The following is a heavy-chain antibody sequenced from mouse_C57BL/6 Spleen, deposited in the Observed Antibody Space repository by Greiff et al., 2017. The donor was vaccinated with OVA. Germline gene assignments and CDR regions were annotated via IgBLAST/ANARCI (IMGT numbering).Heavy chain of an antibody. Sequence: EVQVVESGGGLVKPGGSLKLSCAASGFTFSDYGMHWVRQAPEKGLEWVAYISSGSSTIYYADTVKGRFTISRDNAKNTLFLQMTSLRSEDTAMYYCARPYYYGSSYGDWYFDVWGTGTTVTVSS. J-gene: IGHJ1*03. CDR1: GFTFSDYG. V-gene: IGHV5-17*01. CDR2: ISSGSSTI. D-gene: IGHD1-1*01. CDR3: ARPYYYGSSYGDWYFDV.